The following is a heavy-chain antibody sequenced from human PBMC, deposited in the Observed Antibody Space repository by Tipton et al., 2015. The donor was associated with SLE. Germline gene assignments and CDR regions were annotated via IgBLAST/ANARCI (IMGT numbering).Heavy chain of an antibody. D-gene: IGHD1-26*01. CDR3: AKDLCGSYYGCYYYYGMDV. V-gene: IGHV3-23*01. Sequence: SLRLSCAASGFTFSSYAMSWVRQAPGKGLEWVSAISGSGDNTYYADTVKGRFTISRDNPKNTLYLQMNSLRAEETAVYYCAKDLCGSYYGCYYYYGMDVWGQGTTVTVSS. J-gene: IGHJ6*02. CDR2: ISGSGDNT. CDR1: GFTFSSYA.